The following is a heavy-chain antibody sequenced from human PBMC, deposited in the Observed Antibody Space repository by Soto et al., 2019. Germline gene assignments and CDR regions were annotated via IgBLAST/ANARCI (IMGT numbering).Heavy chain of an antibody. CDR1: GGYITGADSY. J-gene: IGHJ3*01. V-gene: IGHV4-38-2*01. CDR2: IFHGGNT. CDR3: ARARWYDAFDV. D-gene: IGHD2-15*01. Sequence: SETLSLTCAVSGGYITGADSYWFWIRKPPGKGLEWIGSIFHGGNTYYNPSLKSRVTISVDMSKNQFSLKLNSVTAADTAVYYCARARWYDAFDVWGQGTVVTVS.